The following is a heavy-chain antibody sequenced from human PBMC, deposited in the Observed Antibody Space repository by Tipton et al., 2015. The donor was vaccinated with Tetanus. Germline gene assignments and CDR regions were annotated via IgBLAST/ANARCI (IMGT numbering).Heavy chain of an antibody. CDR2: IYESGDT. CDR1: GGSIRGGTFY. CDR3: ARHQSGYFTPFDY. J-gene: IGHJ4*02. D-gene: IGHD3-3*01. V-gene: IGHV4-39*01. Sequence: TLSLTCTVSGGSIRGGTFYWGWIRQTPGKGLEWIGSIYESGDTYYIPSLKSRVTISVDTSKNQFSLNLNSMAAADTGVYYCARHQSGYFTPFDYWGPGILVSFSS.